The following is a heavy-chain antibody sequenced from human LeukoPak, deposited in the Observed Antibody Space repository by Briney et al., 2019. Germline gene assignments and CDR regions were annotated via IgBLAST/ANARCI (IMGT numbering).Heavy chain of an antibody. CDR3: ARGRSTNTRRDYYYYYYMDV. J-gene: IGHJ6*03. CDR2: INPNSGDT. CDR1: GYTFTGYY. V-gene: IGHV1-2*02. D-gene: IGHD1-26*01. Sequence: ASVKVSCKASGYTFTGYYMHWVGQAPGQGLVWMGWINPNSGDTKYAQKFQGRVTMTRDTAISTAYMELSRLTSDDTAVYYCARGRSTNTRRDYYYYYYMDVWSKGTTVTVSS.